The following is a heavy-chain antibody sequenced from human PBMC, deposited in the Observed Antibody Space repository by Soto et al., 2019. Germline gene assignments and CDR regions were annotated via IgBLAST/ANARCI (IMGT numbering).Heavy chain of an antibody. J-gene: IGHJ1*01. CDR3: ASNIVVVVAATPADYFQH. D-gene: IGHD2-15*01. Sequence: EVQLVESGGGLVKPGGSLRLSCAASGFTFSSYSMNWVRQAPGKGLEWVSSISSSSSYIYYADSVKGRFTISRDNAKNSLYLQMNSLRAEDTAVYYCASNIVVVVAATPADYFQHWGQGTLVTVSS. CDR1: GFTFSSYS. CDR2: ISSSSSYI. V-gene: IGHV3-21*01.